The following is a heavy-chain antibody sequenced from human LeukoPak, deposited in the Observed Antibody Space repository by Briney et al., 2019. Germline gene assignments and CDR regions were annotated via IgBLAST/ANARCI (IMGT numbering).Heavy chain of an antibody. V-gene: IGHV3-30*02. CDR3: ANLGSSSPEYYFDY. CDR2: IRYDGSNK. Sequence: XAXXGFXXXNYGMHWVRQAPGKGLEWVAFIRYDGSNKYYADSVKGRFTISRDNSKNTLYLQMNSLRAEDTAVYYCANLGSSSPEYYFDYWGQGTLVTVSS. D-gene: IGHD6-13*01. CDR1: GFXXXNYG. J-gene: IGHJ4*02.